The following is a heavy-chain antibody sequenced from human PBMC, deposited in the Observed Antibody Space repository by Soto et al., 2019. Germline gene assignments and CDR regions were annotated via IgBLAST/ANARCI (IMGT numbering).Heavy chain of an antibody. CDR3: ARRWELSNDAFDI. CDR1: GGSISSSSYY. Sequence: SETLSLTCTVSGGSISSSSYYWGWIRQPPGKGLEWIGSIYYSGSTYYNPSLKSRVTISVDTSKNQFSLKLSSVTAADTAVYYCARRWELSNDAFDIWGQGTMVTVSS. CDR2: IYYSGST. J-gene: IGHJ3*02. V-gene: IGHV4-39*01. D-gene: IGHD1-26*01.